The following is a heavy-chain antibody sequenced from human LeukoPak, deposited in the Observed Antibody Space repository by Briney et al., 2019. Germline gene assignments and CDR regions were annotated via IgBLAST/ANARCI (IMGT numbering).Heavy chain of an antibody. D-gene: IGHD3-22*01. CDR2: ISSSSSYI. J-gene: IGHJ3*02. CDR1: GFTFKTYT. Sequence: GGSLRLSCAASGFTFKTYTMHWVRQAPGMGLEWVSSISSSSSYIFYADSVKGRFTISRDNAKNSLYLQMSSLRAEDAAVYYCARVYDSSGYYPRDAAFDIWGQGTMVTVSS. V-gene: IGHV3-21*01. CDR3: ARVYDSSGYYPRDAAFDI.